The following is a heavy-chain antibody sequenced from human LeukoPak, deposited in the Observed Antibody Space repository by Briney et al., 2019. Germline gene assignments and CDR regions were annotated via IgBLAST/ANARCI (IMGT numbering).Heavy chain of an antibody. CDR3: AREAAKDTAMVTYAEYFDL. D-gene: IGHD5-18*01. CDR1: GFTFSSYW. CDR2: IKQDGSEK. Sequence: GGSLRLSCAASGFTFSSYWMSWARQAPGKGLEWVANIKQDGSEKYYVDSVKGRFTTSRDNAKNSLYLQMNSLRAEDTAVYYCAREAAKDTAMVTYAEYFDLWGRGTLVTVSS. V-gene: IGHV3-7*03. J-gene: IGHJ2*01.